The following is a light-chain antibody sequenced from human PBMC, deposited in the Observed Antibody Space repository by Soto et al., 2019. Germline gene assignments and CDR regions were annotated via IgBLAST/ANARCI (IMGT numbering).Light chain of an antibody. J-gene: IGKJ1*01. Sequence: EIVMTQSPATVSLSPGERATLSCRASQSISRNLAWYQQKPGQAPRLLVYGASTRATGIPARFSGSGSGTEFTLTISSLEFEDFALYYCQEYSKRWTFGQGTKVEV. V-gene: IGKV3-15*01. CDR3: QEYSKRWT. CDR2: GAS. CDR1: QSISRN.